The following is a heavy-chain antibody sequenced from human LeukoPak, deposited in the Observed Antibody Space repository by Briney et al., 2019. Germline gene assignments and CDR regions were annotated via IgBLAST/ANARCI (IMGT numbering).Heavy chain of an antibody. D-gene: IGHD6-19*01. CDR3: AKVQGIAVAGKNYYGMDV. Sequence: PGGSLRLSCAASGFTFSSYGMHWVRQAPGKGLEWVAFIRYDGSNKYDADSVKGRFTISRDNSKNTLYLQMNSLRAEDTAVYYCAKVQGIAVAGKNYYGMDVWGQGTTVTVSS. V-gene: IGHV3-30*02. J-gene: IGHJ6*02. CDR1: GFTFSSYG. CDR2: IRYDGSNK.